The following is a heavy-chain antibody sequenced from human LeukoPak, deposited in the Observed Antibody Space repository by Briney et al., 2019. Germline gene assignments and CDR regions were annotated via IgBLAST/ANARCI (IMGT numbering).Heavy chain of an antibody. Sequence: VDSLQMSGKGSRYSCTSYWLGWTRQMPGKCLEWMGIIYPGDSDTRYSPSFQGQVTISADKSISTAYLQWSSLKASDTAMYYCARPYSSVNAFDIWGQGTMVTVSS. D-gene: IGHD6-25*01. CDR2: IYPGDSDT. CDR3: ARPYSSVNAFDI. CDR1: RYSCTSYW. V-gene: IGHV5-51*01. J-gene: IGHJ3*02.